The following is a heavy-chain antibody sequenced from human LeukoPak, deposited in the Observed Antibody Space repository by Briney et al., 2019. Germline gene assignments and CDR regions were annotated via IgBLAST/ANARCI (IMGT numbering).Heavy chain of an antibody. J-gene: IGHJ6*03. CDR2: FYHSGIT. CDR1: GYSISSGYF. V-gene: IGHV4-38-2*02. D-gene: IGHD5-18*01. CDR3: ARVGSGYSYAPMRYYYYIDV. Sequence: SETLSLTCTVSGYSISSGYFWGWIRQPPGKGLEWIGSFYHSGITYYNPSLKSRVTISVEMSKNQFSLKLSSVTAADTAVYYCARVGSGYSYAPMRYYYYIDVWGKGTTATISS.